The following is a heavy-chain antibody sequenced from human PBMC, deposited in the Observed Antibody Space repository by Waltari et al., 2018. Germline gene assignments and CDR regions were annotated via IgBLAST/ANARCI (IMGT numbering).Heavy chain of an antibody. D-gene: IGHD1-26*01. CDR1: GGSFSGYY. CDR3: ARSTWQPGFDY. Sequence: QVQLQQWGAGLLKPSETLSLTCAVYGGSFSGYYWSWLRKTPGKGREWIGEINHSGRTNYNPSLKSRVTISVDTSKNQFSLKLISVTAADTAVYYCARSTWQPGFDYWGQGTLVIVSS. V-gene: IGHV4-34*01. J-gene: IGHJ4*02. CDR2: INHSGRT.